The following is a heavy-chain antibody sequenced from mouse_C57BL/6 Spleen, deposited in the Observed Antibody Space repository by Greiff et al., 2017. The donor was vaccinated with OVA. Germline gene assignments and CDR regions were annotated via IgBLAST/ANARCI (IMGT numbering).Heavy chain of an antibody. CDR1: GYTFTSYW. D-gene: IGHD3-2*02. CDR2: IYTGSGCT. V-gene: IGHV1-55*01. J-gene: IGHJ3*01. CDR3: ARRAQSTSFAY. Sequence: VQLQQPGAELVKPGASVKMSCKASGYTFTSYWITWVKQRPGQGLEWIGDIYTGSGCTNYNEKFKSKATLTVDTSSSTAYLQLSSLTSDDSAVYYCARRAQSTSFAYWGQGTLVTVSA.